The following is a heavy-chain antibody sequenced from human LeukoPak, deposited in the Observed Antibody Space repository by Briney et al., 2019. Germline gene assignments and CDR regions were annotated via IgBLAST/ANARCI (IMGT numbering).Heavy chain of an antibody. D-gene: IGHD1-26*01. Sequence: SETLSLTCTVSVASISSSSYYWAWIRQPPGKGLEWIGSMDYSGSTYYKPSLKSRVTISVDTSKNQFSLKLSSVTAADTAVYYCAGYSGSHLGAGAEYFQHWGQGTLVTVSS. CDR2: MDYSGST. J-gene: IGHJ1*01. CDR3: AGYSGSHLGAGAEYFQH. V-gene: IGHV4-39*01. CDR1: VASISSSSYY.